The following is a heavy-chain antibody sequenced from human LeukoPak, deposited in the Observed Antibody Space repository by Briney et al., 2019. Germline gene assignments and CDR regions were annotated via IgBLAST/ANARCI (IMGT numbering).Heavy chain of an antibody. Sequence: SETLSLTCTVSGGSMKNYYWSWIRQPPGEGPEWIAYINDNGHSGYNPSLESRVTISVDTSKNHFSLRLRSVTAADSAVYYCARESADYVRGSFSDSWGQGILVTVSS. D-gene: IGHD3-16*01. CDR3: ARESADYVRGSFSDS. J-gene: IGHJ4*02. CDR2: INDNGHS. CDR1: GGSMKNYY. V-gene: IGHV4-59*12.